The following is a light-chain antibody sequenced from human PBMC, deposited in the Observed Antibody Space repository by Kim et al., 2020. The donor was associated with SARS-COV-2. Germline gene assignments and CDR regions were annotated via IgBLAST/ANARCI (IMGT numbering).Light chain of an antibody. V-gene: IGKV3-20*01. J-gene: IGKJ1*01. CDR3: QQYGSSSWT. CDR2: GAS. CDR1: QSVSSNY. Sequence: SPGERATLSCRASQSVSSNYLAWYQQKPGQAPRLLISGASSRATGIPDRFSGSGSGTDFTLTISRLEPEDFAVYFCQQYGSSSWTFGQGTKVDIK.